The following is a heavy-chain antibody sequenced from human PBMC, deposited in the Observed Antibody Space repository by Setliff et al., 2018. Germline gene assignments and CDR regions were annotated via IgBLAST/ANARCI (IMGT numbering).Heavy chain of an antibody. V-gene: IGHV1-3*01. CDR3: ARDREYCSRTSCYIVY. CDR1: GYTFTIYA. Sequence: ASVKVSCKASGYTFTIYAIHWVRQAPGQRLEWMGWINAGNGNTKYSQKFQGRVTITRDTSASTAYMELSSLRSEDTAVYYCARDREYCSRTSCYIVYWGQGALVTVSS. D-gene: IGHD2-2*02. J-gene: IGHJ4*02. CDR2: INAGNGNT.